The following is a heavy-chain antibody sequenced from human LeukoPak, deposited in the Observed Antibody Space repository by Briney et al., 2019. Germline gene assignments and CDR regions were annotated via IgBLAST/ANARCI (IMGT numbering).Heavy chain of an antibody. J-gene: IGHJ4*02. CDR3: AKDVPGFEYYYDSSAPFDY. V-gene: IGHV1-8*01. D-gene: IGHD3-22*01. CDR2: MNPNSGNT. Sequence: GASVKVSCKASGYTFTSYDINWVRQATGQGLEWMGWMNPNSGNTGYAQKFQGRVTMTRNTSISTAYMELSSLRAEDTAVYYCAKDVPGFEYYYDSSAPFDYWGQGTLVTVSS. CDR1: GYTFTSYD.